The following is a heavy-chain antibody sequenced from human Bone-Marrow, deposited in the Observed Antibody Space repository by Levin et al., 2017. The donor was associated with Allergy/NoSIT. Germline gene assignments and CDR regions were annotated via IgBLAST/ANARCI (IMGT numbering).Heavy chain of an antibody. D-gene: IGHD3-22*01. Sequence: GESLKISCAASGFTFSSYGMHWVRQAPGKGLEWVAVIWYDGSNKYYADSVKGRFTISRDNSKNTLYLQMNSLRAEDTAVYYCARAAYYYDSSALEYFQHWGQGTLVTVSS. J-gene: IGHJ1*01. CDR3: ARAAYYYDSSALEYFQH. V-gene: IGHV3-33*01. CDR2: IWYDGSNK. CDR1: GFTFSSYG.